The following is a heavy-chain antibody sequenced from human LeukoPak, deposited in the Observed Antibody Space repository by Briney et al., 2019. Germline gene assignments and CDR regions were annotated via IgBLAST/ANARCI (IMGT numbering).Heavy chain of an antibody. V-gene: IGHV3-23*01. CDR1: GFTLSRHT. CDR3: AKDSGRYYDSSGYYFKYYFDY. CDR2: VSGRGGST. D-gene: IGHD3-22*01. J-gene: IGHJ4*02. Sequence: PGGPLRLSCAASGFTLSRHTMTWVCQAPGKGLEWVSAVSGRGGSTYYADSVKGRFTISRDNSKNTLYLQMNSLRAEDTAVYYCAKDSGRYYDSSGYYFKYYFDYWGQGTLVTVSS.